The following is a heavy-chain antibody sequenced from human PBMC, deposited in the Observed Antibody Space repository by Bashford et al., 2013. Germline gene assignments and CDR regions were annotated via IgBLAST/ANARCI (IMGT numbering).Heavy chain of an antibody. J-gene: IGHJ6*03. CDR1: GFTFDDYA. D-gene: IGHD6-13*01. Sequence: GSLRLSCAASGFTFDDYAMHWVRQAPGKGLEWVSLISWDGGSTYYADSVKGRFTISRDNSKNSLYLQMNSLRAEDTALYYCAKDIGSSHRYYYYYMDVWGKGTTVTVSS. V-gene: IGHV3-43D*04. CDR2: ISWDGGST. CDR3: AKDIGSSHRYYYYYMDV.